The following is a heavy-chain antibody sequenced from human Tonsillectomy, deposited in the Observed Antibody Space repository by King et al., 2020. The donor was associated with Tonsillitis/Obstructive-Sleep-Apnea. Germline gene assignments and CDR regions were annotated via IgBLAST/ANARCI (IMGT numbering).Heavy chain of an antibody. J-gene: IGHJ4*02. CDR3: ARHGGAAAGRPLDY. V-gene: IGHV4-4*07. Sequence: QLQESGPGLVKPSETLSLTCTVSGGSISSYYWSWIRQPAGKGLEWIGRIYTSGSTTYNPSLKSRISMSVDTSKNQFSLRLSSVTAADTAVYYCARHGGAAAGRPLDYWGQGTLVTVSS. CDR2: IYTSGST. CDR1: GGSISSYY. D-gene: IGHD6-13*01.